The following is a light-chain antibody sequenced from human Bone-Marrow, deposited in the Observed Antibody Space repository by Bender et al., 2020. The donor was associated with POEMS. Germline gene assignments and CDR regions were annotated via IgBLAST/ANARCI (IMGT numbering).Light chain of an antibody. V-gene: IGLV2-11*01. J-gene: IGLJ3*02. CDR2: DVN. CDR3: CSYAGSYTWV. CDR1: SSDVGSYSY. Sequence: QSALTQPASVSGSPGQSVTISCTGTSSDVGSYSYVSWYQQRPGKAPKLMIYDVNKRPSGVPHRFSGSKSGKRASLTISGLQAEDEADYYCCSYAGSYTWVFGGGTKLTAL.